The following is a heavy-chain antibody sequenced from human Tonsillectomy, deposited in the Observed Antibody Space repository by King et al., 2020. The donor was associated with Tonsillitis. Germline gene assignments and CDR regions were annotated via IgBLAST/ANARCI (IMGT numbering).Heavy chain of an antibody. CDR1: GFTFTSSA. CDR3: AAVLWQSGIDY. V-gene: IGHV1-58*01. CDR2: IVVGSGNT. J-gene: IGHJ4*02. D-gene: IGHD2-21*01. Sequence: QLVESGPEVKKPGTSVKVSCKASGFTFTSSAVQWVRQARGQRLEWIGWIVVGSGNTNYAQKFQERVTITRDMSTSTAYMELSSLRSEDTAVYYCAAVLWQSGIDYWGQGTLVTVSS.